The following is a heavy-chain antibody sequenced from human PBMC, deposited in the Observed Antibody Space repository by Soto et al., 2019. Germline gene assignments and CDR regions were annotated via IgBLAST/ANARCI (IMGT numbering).Heavy chain of an antibody. CDR2: MSGNGVST. J-gene: IGHJ4*02. CDR3: ATSYNHGPGRFEY. Sequence: GGSLGLSCAACGVTVNNCAMGWVRQAPGKGLEWVSGMSGNGVSTYYADSVRGRFTISRDVSKNTLHLQMNSLRAEDTAIYYCATSYNHGPGRFEYWGQGAPVTVSS. D-gene: IGHD1-20*01. CDR1: GVTVNNCA. V-gene: IGHV3-23*01.